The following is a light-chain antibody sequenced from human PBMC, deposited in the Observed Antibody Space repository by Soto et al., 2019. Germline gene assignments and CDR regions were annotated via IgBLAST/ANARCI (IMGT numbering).Light chain of an antibody. Sequence: QSALAQPPSASGSPGQSVTISCTGTSSDVGAYNYVSWYQQHPGKAPKLVIYEVTERPSGVPERFSGSKSGSTASQTVSGLQAEDEALYYCASYAGNNNFVLFGGGTKLTVL. J-gene: IGLJ2*01. CDR3: ASYAGNNNFVL. CDR1: SSDVGAYNY. V-gene: IGLV2-8*01. CDR2: EVT.